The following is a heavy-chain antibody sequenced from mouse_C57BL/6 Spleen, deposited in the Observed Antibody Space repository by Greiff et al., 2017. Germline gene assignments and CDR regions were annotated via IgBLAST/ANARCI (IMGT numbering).Heavy chain of an antibody. Sequence: QVQLQQSGAELAKPGASVKLSCKASGYTFTSYWMHWVKQRPGQGLEWIGYINPSSGYTKYNQKFKDKATLTADKSSSTAYMQLSSLSYEYSAVYYCASSYHYYAMGDWGQGTSVTAAS. D-gene: IGHD1-1*01. CDR1: GYTFTSYW. CDR3: ASSYHYYAMGD. V-gene: IGHV1-7*01. CDR2: INPSSGYT. J-gene: IGHJ4*01.